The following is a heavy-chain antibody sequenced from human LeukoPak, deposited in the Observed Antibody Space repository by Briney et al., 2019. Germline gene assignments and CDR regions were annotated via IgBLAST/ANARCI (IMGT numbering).Heavy chain of an antibody. D-gene: IGHD6-19*01. CDR3: ARGDGYSSGWYYWLDY. J-gene: IGHJ4*02. V-gene: IGHV4-59*01. Sequence: SETLSLTCTVSGGSISSYYWSWIRQPPGKGLEWIGNIYYSGSTNYNPSLKSRVTISVDTSKKQFSLKLSSVTAADTAVYYCARGDGYSSGWYYWLDYWGQGTLVTVSS. CDR1: GGSISSYY. CDR2: IYYSGST.